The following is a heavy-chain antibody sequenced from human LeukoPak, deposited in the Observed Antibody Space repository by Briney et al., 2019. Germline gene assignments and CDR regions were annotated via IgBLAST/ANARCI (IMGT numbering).Heavy chain of an antibody. CDR3: ARIAATSVY. J-gene: IGHJ4*02. CDR2: IYYSGST. V-gene: IGHV4-34*01. Sequence: SETLSLTCAVYGGSFSGYYWSWIRQPPGKGLEWIGSIYYSGSTYYNPSLKSRVTISVDTPKNQFSLKLSSVTAADTAVYYCARIAATSVYWGQGTLVTVSS. CDR1: GGSFSGYY. D-gene: IGHD2-15*01.